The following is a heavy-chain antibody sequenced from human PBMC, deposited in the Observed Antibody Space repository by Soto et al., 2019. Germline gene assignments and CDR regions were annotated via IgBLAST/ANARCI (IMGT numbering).Heavy chain of an antibody. Sequence: PSETLSLTCTVSGGSISSYYWSWIRQPPGKGLEWIGYIYYSGSTNYNPSLKSRVTISVDTSKNQFSLKLSSVTAADTAVYYCARVNMGYSYGYGDYYYGMDVWGQGTTVTVSS. CDR1: GGSISSYY. D-gene: IGHD5-18*01. CDR3: ARVNMGYSYGYGDYYYGMDV. CDR2: IYYSGST. J-gene: IGHJ6*02. V-gene: IGHV4-59*08.